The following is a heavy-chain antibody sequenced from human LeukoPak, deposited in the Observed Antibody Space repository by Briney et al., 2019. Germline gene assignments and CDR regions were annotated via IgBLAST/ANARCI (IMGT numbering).Heavy chain of an antibody. CDR2: VIAIFGRV. V-gene: IGHV1-69*05. J-gene: IGHJ4*02. Sequence: SVKVSCKASRGTFSSYGISRVRQAPGQGLEWMGGVIAIFGRVKYGQKFQGRATITTDESTGTAYMELSSLTSEDTGVYYCARGELGDSSGFSFFDYWGQGTLVTVSS. CDR3: ARGELGDSSGFSFFDY. D-gene: IGHD3-22*01. CDR1: RGTFSSYG.